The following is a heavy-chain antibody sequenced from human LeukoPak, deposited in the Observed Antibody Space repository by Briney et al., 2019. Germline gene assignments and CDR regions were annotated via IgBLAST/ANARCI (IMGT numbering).Heavy chain of an antibody. CDR2: ISAYNGNT. CDR3: ARGESGSFDY. Sequence: ASVKVSCKASGYTFKNYGISWVRQAPGQGLEWMGWISAYNGNTHYAQKLQGRVTMTTDTSTNTAYMELRSLRSDDTAVYYCARGESGSFDYWGQGTLVTVSS. D-gene: IGHD3-10*01. V-gene: IGHV1-18*01. CDR1: GYTFKNYG. J-gene: IGHJ4*02.